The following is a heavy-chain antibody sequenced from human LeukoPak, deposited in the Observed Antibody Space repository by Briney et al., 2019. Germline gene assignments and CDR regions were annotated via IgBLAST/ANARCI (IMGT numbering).Heavy chain of an antibody. CDR2: INQDGTEK. J-gene: IGHJ6*02. V-gene: IGHV3-7*03. Sequence: RGSLRLSCAASGFTFSSYWMSWVRQAPGEGLEWVAKINQDGTEKAYVDSVRGRFTISRDNAKNSLFLQMNSLGAEDTAVYYCARERWDLISNKYYYYGLDVWGQGTTVTVSS. CDR3: ARERWDLISNKYYYYGLDV. D-gene: IGHD1-26*01. CDR1: GFTFSSYW.